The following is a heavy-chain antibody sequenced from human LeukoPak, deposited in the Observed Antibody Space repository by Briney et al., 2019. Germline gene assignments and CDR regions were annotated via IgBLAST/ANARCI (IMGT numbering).Heavy chain of an antibody. CDR2: IRYDGSNK. Sequence: GGSLRLSCAASGFTFSSYGMHWVRQAPGKGLEWVAFIRYDGSNKYYADSVKGRFTISRDNSKNTLYLQMNSLRAEDTAVYYCAKDQKWGYYDSSGYSDYWGQGTLVTVSS. CDR1: GFTFSSYG. V-gene: IGHV3-30*02. CDR3: AKDQKWGYYDSSGYSDY. J-gene: IGHJ4*02. D-gene: IGHD3-22*01.